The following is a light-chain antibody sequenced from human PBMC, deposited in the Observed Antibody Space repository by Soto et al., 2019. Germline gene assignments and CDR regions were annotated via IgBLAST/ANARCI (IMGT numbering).Light chain of an antibody. J-gene: IGKJ2*01. CDR1: LSLVYSDGNAY. V-gene: IGKV2-30*01. CDR2: KVS. CDR3: MRGTHWPPYT. Sequence: DVVMTQSPLSLPVTLGQPASISCRSSLSLVYSDGNAYLNWFHQRPGLSPRRLIYKVSYRDSGVPDRFSGSASGADFPLKISRVEAADVGVYSCMRGTHWPPYTRGQGTKLEIK.